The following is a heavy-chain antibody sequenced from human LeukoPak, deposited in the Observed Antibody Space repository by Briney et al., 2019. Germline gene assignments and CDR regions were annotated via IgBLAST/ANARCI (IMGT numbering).Heavy chain of an antibody. Sequence: GASVKVSCKASGYTFTMNGISWVRQAPGQGLEWMGWTSTYNDKTNYAQRLQGRVTMTTDTSTSTAYMELRSLRSDDTAVYYCARGRSTSFDYWGQGTLVTVSS. CDR2: TSTYNDKT. CDR1: GYTFTMNG. V-gene: IGHV1-18*01. J-gene: IGHJ4*02. D-gene: IGHD5/OR15-5a*01. CDR3: ARGRSTSFDY.